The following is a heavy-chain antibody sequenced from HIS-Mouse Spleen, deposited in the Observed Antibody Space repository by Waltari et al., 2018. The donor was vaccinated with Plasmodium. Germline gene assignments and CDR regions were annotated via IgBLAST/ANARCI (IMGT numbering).Heavy chain of an antibody. CDR2: INHSGST. CDR1: GRSFSGYY. V-gene: IGHV4-34*01. Sequence: QVPLQQWGAGLLKPSETLSLTCAVSGRSFSGYYGSWIRQPPGKGLEWIGEINHSGSTNYNPSLKSRVTISVDTSKSQFSLKLSSVTAADTAVYYCARTGLRYYFDYWGQGTLVTVSS. CDR3: ARTGLRYYFDY. J-gene: IGHJ4*02. D-gene: IGHD3-10*01.